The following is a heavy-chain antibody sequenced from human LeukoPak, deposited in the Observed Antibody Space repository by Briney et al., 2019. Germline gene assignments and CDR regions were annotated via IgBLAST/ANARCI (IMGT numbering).Heavy chain of an antibody. V-gene: IGHV3-64*01. J-gene: IGHJ1*01. CDR2: ISRNGRNT. CDR3: ARVDSGSACAS. CDR1: GFTFSSYG. Sequence: PGGSLRLSCAASGFTFSSYGMHWVRQAPGKGLEFVSAISRNGRNTYYANSVKGRFTISRDISKNTLYLQMGSLRPEDMAVYYCARVDSGSACASWGQGILVTVSS. D-gene: IGHD6-19*01.